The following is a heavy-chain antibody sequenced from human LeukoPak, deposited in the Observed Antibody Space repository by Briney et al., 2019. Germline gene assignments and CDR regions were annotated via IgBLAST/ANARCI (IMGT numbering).Heavy chain of an antibody. V-gene: IGHV3-13*01. CDR1: GFTFSSYD. D-gene: IGHD1-26*01. Sequence: GGSLRLSCVASGFTFSSYDMHWVRQATGKGLEWVSAIGTAGDTYYPGSVKGRFTISRENAKNSLYLQMNSLRAGDTAVYYCAAMARRVGALYYWGQGTLVTVSS. CDR3: AAMARRVGALYY. J-gene: IGHJ4*02. CDR2: IGTAGDT.